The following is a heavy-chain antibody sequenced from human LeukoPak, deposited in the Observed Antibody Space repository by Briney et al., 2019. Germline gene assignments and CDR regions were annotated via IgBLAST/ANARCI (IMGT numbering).Heavy chain of an antibody. V-gene: IGHV3-30*18. J-gene: IGHJ4*02. CDR2: ISYDGSNK. CDR1: GFTFSSYG. Sequence: PGRSLRLSCAASGFTFSSYGMHWVRQAPGEGLEWVAVISYDGSNKYYADSVKGRFTISRDNSKNTLYLQMNSLRAEDTAVYYCAKAFGSSGYYFDYWGQGTLVTVSS. D-gene: IGHD3-22*01. CDR3: AKAFGSSGYYFDY.